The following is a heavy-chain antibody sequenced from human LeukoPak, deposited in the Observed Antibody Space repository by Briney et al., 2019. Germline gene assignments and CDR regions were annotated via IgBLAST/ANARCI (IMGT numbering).Heavy chain of an antibody. CDR3: ARARALRYFDWLLPRLGY. V-gene: IGHV4-34*01. Sequence: KPSETLSLTCAVYGGSFSGYYWSWIRQPPGKGLEWIGEINHSGSTNYNPSLKSRVTISVDTSKNQFSLKLSSVTAADTAVYYCARARALRYFDWLLPRLGYWGQGTLVTVSS. J-gene: IGHJ4*02. D-gene: IGHD3-9*01. CDR2: INHSGST. CDR1: GGSFSGYY.